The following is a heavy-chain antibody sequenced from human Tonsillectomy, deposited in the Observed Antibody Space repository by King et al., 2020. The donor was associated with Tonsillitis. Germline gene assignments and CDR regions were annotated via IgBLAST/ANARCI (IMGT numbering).Heavy chain of an antibody. D-gene: IGHD3-9*01. CDR3: ARLSIGRYFDL. CDR1: GGSISSYY. V-gene: IGHV4-59*08. Sequence: QVQLQESGPGLVKPSETLSLTCTVSGGSISSYYWSWIRQPPGKGLEWIGYIYYSGSTNYNPSLKSRVTISVDTSKNQFSLKLSSVTAADTAVYYCARLSIGRYFDLWGQGTLVTVSS. J-gene: IGHJ4*02. CDR2: IYYSGST.